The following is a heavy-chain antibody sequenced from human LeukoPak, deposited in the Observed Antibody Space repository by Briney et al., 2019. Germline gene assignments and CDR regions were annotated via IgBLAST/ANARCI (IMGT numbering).Heavy chain of an antibody. CDR3: ARGDLWFGDY. Sequence: GGSLRLSCAASGFTFDDYGMSWVRQAPGKGLEWVSGLNWNGDTTRYADSVKGRFTISRNNAKNSLYLQMNSLRVEDTAFYYCARGDLWFGDYWGQGTLVTVSS. J-gene: IGHJ4*02. CDR2: LNWNGDTT. D-gene: IGHD3-10*01. CDR1: GFTFDDYG. V-gene: IGHV3-20*04.